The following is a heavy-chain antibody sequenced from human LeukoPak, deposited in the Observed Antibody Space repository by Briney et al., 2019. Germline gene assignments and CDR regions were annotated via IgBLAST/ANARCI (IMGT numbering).Heavy chain of an antibody. J-gene: IGHJ4*02. CDR1: GITVTSDY. V-gene: IGHV3-53*01. CDR3: ARGAITAACPLDY. D-gene: IGHD6-6*01. Sequence: QSGGSLRLSCAASGITVTSDYMSWVRQASGKGLEWVSVIYSGDNIYYADSVKGRFTISRDNSKSMVYLQMNSLRAEDTAVYYCARGAITAACPLDYWGQGTLVTVSS. CDR2: IYSGDNI.